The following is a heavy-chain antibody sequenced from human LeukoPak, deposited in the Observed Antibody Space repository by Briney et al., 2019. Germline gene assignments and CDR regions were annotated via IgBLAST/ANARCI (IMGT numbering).Heavy chain of an antibody. CDR1: GGSVSSGSYY. D-gene: IGHD3-9*01. Sequence: SETLSLTCTVSGGSVSSGSYYWSWIRQPPGKGLEWIGYIYYSGSTNYNPSLKSRVTISVDTSKNQFSLKLSSVTAADTAVYYCARGRSLMTGYYNIYYYYGMDVWGQGTTVTVSS. CDR3: ARGRSLMTGYYNIYYYYGMDV. J-gene: IGHJ6*02. CDR2: IYYSGST. V-gene: IGHV4-61*01.